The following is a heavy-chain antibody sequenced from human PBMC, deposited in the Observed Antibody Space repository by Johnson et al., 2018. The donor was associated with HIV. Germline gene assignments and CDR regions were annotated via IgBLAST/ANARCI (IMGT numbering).Heavy chain of an antibody. CDR1: GFTFSSYW. Sequence: VQLVESGGGLVQPGGSLRLSCAASGFTFSSYWMHWVRQARGKGLVWVSRINSDGSSTSYADSVKGRFTISRDNAKNTLYLQMNSLRPEDTAVYYCAKDQLVGATYAAFDIWGQGTMV. V-gene: IGHV3-74*01. CDR3: AKDQLVGATYAAFDI. D-gene: IGHD1-26*01. CDR2: INSDGSST. J-gene: IGHJ3*02.